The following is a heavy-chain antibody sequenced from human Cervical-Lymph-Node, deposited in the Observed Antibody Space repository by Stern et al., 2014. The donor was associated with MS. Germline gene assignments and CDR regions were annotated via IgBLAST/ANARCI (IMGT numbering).Heavy chain of an antibody. Sequence: VQLVESGGGVVQPGWSLRLSCAASGFSFSSFGMGWARQAPGKGLEWVGIISDAGRDKNSADCVKGRFTLSSDNSQDKQSLQVHSLRAEDTTVYHCAKGRFSGGGSFLIDYWGQGTLVTVSS. CDR1: GFSFSSFG. V-gene: IGHV3-30*18. D-gene: IGHD2-15*01. CDR3: AKGRFSGGGSFLIDY. J-gene: IGHJ4*02. CDR2: ISDAGRDK.